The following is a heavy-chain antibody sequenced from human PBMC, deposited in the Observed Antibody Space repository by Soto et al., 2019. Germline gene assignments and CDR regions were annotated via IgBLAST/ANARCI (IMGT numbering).Heavy chain of an antibody. V-gene: IGHV4-4*02. Sequence: QVQLQESGPGLMKPSGTLSLTCAVSGDSISSSHWWTWVRQPPGKGLEWIGEIYHSGSTNYNPSLQSRVTISVDKSKNQFSLKVRSVTAADTAVYYCARDRRHDWDFDLWGRGTLVTVSS. CDR1: GDSISSSHW. CDR3: ARDRRHDWDFDL. J-gene: IGHJ2*01. CDR2: IYHSGST.